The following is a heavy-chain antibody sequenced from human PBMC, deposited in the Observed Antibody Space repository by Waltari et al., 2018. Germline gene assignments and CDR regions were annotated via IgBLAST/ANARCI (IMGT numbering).Heavy chain of an antibody. V-gene: IGHV3-23*01. D-gene: IGHD5-18*01. J-gene: IGHJ4*02. CDR3: AKDDGYSYGYARRLGDFDY. Sequence: EVQLLESGGGLVQPGGSLRLSCAASGFTFSSYAMRWVRQAPGQGLEWVSAISGSGGSTYYADSVKGRFTISRDNSKNTLYLQMNSLRAEDTAVYYCAKDDGYSYGYARRLGDFDYWGQGTLVTVSS. CDR1: GFTFSSYA. CDR2: ISGSGGST.